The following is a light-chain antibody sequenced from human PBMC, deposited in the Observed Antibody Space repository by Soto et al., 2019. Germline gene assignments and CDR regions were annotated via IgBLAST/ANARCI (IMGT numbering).Light chain of an antibody. CDR2: GAS. CDR1: QSVSSSY. J-gene: IGKJ5*01. Sequence: EIALTQSPGTLSLSPGEXATISCRASQSVSSSYLAWYQQPPGQAPSLLIYGASSRASGIPDRFSGSGSGTVFTLSISRLEPEDFAVYYCQQYNNWITFGQGTRLEI. CDR3: QQYNNWIT. V-gene: IGKV3-20*01.